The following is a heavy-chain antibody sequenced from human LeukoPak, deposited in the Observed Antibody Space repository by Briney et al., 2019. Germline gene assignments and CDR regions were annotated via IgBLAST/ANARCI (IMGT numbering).Heavy chain of an antibody. CDR3: AGDRKSGNFLGEFDH. CDR2: IWYDGSNT. Sequence: GGSLRLSCAASGFTFTSYDMHWVRQAPGKGLEWVALIWYDGSNTYYTDSVRGRFTISRDNSKSTLYLQMNSLRAEDTAIYYCAGDRKSGNFLGEFDHWGLGTLVTVSS. D-gene: IGHD1-26*01. CDR1: GFTFTSYD. J-gene: IGHJ5*02. V-gene: IGHV3-33*01.